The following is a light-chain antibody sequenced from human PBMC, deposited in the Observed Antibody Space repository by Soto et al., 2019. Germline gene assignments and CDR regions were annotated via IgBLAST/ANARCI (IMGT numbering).Light chain of an antibody. CDR3: QQYRSPPYT. J-gene: IGKJ2*01. CDR1: QSISSSY. Sequence: EIVLPQSPGPVSLSPGERATLSCRASQSISSSYLARYQQKPGQAPRLLIYAASTRATGIPERFSGSGSGTDFTRTISRLEPEDVAVYHCQQYRSPPYTFGQGTKLEIK. V-gene: IGKV3-20*01. CDR2: AAS.